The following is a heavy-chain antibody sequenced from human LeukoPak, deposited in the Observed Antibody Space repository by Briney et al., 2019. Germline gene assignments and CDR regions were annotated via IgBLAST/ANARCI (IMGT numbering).Heavy chain of an antibody. CDR2: IKQDGSET. Sequence: PGGSLRLSCLASGLTFSNFWMTWLRQAPGKGLEWVANIKQDGSETYYSDSVRGRFTISRDNAKHSMYLQMNSLRAEDTAVYYCARGIDYYDSGLPYWGQGTLVTVSS. D-gene: IGHD3-22*01. CDR3: ARGIDYYDSGLPY. J-gene: IGHJ4*02. CDR1: GLTFSNFW. V-gene: IGHV3-7*01.